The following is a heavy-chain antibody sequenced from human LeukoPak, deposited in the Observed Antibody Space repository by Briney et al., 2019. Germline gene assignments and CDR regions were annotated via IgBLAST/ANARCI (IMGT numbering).Heavy chain of an antibody. CDR1: GFTFSNDW. J-gene: IGHJ4*02. CDR3: LCIEATSTGLVDY. CDR2: VTSDGVT. V-gene: IGHV3-74*01. Sequence: GGSLRLSCAASGFTFSNDWLHWVRQAPGKGLVWVSRVTSDGVTSYADSVKGRFAMSRDNAKNTLYLQMDSLRVEDTAVYYCLCIEATSTGLVDYWGQGTLVTVSS. D-gene: IGHD6-13*01.